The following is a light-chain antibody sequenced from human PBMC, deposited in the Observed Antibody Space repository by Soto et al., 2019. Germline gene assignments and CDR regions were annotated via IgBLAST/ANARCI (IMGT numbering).Light chain of an antibody. CDR1: TSNIGSSY. Sequence: QSVLTQPPSVSAAPGQKVTISCSGSTSNIGSSYVSWYQQFPGTAPKLLIYDNNKRTSENPDRFSGSKSGTSATLDITGLPTWDGADYYCGKWDRSLTAGVFGGGTKLTVL. CDR2: DNN. CDR3: GKWDRSLTAGV. J-gene: IGLJ2*01. V-gene: IGLV1-51*01.